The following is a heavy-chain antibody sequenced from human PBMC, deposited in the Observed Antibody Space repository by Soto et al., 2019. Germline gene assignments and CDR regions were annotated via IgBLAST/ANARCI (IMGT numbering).Heavy chain of an antibody. Sequence: GGSLRLSCAASGFTFSSYWMSWVRQAPGKGLEWVANIKQDGSEKYYVDSVKGRFTISRDNAKNSLYLQMNSLRAEDTAVYYCASRGPPRFFDCLLYRSYYYVMDVRAQGTTVPVS. V-gene: IGHV3-7*05. J-gene: IGHJ6*02. CDR2: IKQDGSEK. CDR1: GFTFSSYW. CDR3: ASRGPPRFFDCLLYRSYYYVMDV. D-gene: IGHD3-3*01.